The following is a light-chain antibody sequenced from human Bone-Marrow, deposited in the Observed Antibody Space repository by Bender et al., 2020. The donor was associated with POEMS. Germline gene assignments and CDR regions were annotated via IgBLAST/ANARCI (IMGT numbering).Light chain of an antibody. Sequence: QSALTQPASVSGSPGQSITISCAGSSGDVGGYNYVSWYQHHPGKAPKLMISGVSNRPSGVSNRFSGSKSGNTASLTISGLQAEDEADYYCSSYTTISTYVFGTGTRVTVL. CDR2: GVS. CDR3: SSYTTISTYV. J-gene: IGLJ1*01. CDR1: SGDVGGYNY. V-gene: IGLV2-14*01.